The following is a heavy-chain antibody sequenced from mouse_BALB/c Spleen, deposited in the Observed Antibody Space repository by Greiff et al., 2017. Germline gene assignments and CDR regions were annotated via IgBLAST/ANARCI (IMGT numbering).Heavy chain of an antibody. CDR3: AKGDGTYYAMDY. V-gene: IGHV1-80*01. Sequence: QVQLQQSGAELVRPGSSVKISCKASGYAFSSYWMNWVKQRPGQGLEWIGQIYPGDGDTNYNGKFKGKATLTADKSSSTAYMQLSSLTSEDSAVYFCAKGDGTYYAMDYWGQGTLVTVSS. J-gene: IGHJ4*01. CDR1: GYAFSSYW. CDR2: IYPGDGDT. D-gene: IGHD2-13*01.